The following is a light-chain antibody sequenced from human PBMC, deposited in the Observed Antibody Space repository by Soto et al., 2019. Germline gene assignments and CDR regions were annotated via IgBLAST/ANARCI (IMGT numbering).Light chain of an antibody. V-gene: IGLV2-14*01. J-gene: IGLJ3*02. CDR2: EVS. CDR1: SSDVGGYNY. CDR3: SSYISSSTLV. Sequence: QSALTQPASVSGSPGQSITISCTGTSSDVGGYNYVSWYQQHPGKAPKVMIYEVSNRPSGVSNRFSGSKSGNTASLTISGLQAEDEADYYCSSYISSSTLVFGGGTKLPVL.